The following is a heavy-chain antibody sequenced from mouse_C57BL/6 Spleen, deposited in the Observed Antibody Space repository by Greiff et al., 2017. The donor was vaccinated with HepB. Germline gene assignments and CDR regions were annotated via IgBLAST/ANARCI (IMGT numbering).Heavy chain of an antibody. Sequence: QVQLQQPGAELVRPGSSVKLSCKASGYTFTSYWMHWVKQRPIQGLEWIGNIDPSDSETHYNQKFKDKATLTVDKSSSTAYMQLSSLTSEDSAVYYCARDYYGNPFDYWGQGTTLTVSS. J-gene: IGHJ2*01. CDR2: IDPSDSET. V-gene: IGHV1-52*01. D-gene: IGHD2-1*01. CDR1: GYTFTSYW. CDR3: ARDYYGNPFDY.